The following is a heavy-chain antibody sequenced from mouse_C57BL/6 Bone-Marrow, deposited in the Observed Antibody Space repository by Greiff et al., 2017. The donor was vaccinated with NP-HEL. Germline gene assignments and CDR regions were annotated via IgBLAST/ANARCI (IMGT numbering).Heavy chain of an antibody. V-gene: IGHV1-55*01. J-gene: IGHJ1*03. CDR1: GYTFTSYW. CDR3: ARFLSRRRRYFDV. D-gene: IGHD1-2*01. CDR2: IYPGSGST. Sequence: VQLQQPGAELVKPGASVKMSCKASGYTFTSYWITWVKQRPGQGLEWIGDIYPGSGSTNYNEKFKSKATLTVDTSSSTAYMQLSSLTSEDSAVYYCARFLSRRRRYFDVWGTGTTVTVSS.